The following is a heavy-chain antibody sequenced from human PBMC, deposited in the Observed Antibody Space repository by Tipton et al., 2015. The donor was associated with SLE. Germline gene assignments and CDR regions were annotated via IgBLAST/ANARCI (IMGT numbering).Heavy chain of an antibody. Sequence: GLVKPSETLSLTCTVSGGSISSHYWSWIRQPPGKGLEWIGYIYYSGSTNYNPSLKSRVTISLDTSKNQFSLKLNSVTAADTAVYYCARLGVDTAMAGDYWGHGTLVTVSS. CDR1: GGSISSHY. J-gene: IGHJ4*01. CDR3: ARLGVDTAMAGDY. V-gene: IGHV4-59*11. D-gene: IGHD5-18*01. CDR2: IYYSGST.